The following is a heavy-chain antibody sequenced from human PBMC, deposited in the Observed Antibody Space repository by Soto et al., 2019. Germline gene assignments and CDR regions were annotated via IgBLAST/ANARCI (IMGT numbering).Heavy chain of an antibody. CDR1: GYTFTGYY. CDR2: INPNSGGT. CDR3: AKSGGSCYRCNWFDP. J-gene: IGHJ5*02. D-gene: IGHD2-15*01. Sequence: ASVKVSCKASGYTFTGYYMHWVRQAPGQGREWMGWINPNSGGTNYAQKFQGRVTMTRDTSISTAYMELSRLRSDDTAVYYCAKSGGSCYRCNWFDPWGQGTLVTVSS. V-gene: IGHV1-2*02.